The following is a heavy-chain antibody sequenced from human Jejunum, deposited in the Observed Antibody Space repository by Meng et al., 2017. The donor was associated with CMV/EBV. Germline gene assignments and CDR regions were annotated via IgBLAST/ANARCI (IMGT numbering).Heavy chain of an antibody. V-gene: IGHV1-2*02. CDR2: IDPKNAGT. Sequence: SGYNFIGYYIHWVRQAPGRGLEWMGWIDPKNAGTNFAQKFQDRVTMTTDASINTAYMELSRLRSDDTAVYYCVPGTTGGYYFDNWGQGTLVTVSS. CDR1: GYNFIGYY. D-gene: IGHD1-1*01. J-gene: IGHJ4*02. CDR3: VPGTTGGYYFDN.